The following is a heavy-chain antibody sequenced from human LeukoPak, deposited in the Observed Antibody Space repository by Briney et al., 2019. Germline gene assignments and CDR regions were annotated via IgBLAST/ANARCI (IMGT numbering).Heavy chain of an antibody. Sequence: SETLSLTCTVSGYSISSGYYWGWIRQPPGKGLEWIGSIYHSGSTYYNPSLKSRVTISVDTSKNQFSLKLSSVTAADTDVYYCARVRPGTYYYGSGSYYVDYWGQGTLVTVSS. CDR1: GYSISSGYY. D-gene: IGHD3-10*01. CDR3: ARVRPGTYYYGSGSYYVDY. J-gene: IGHJ4*02. V-gene: IGHV4-38-2*02. CDR2: IYHSGST.